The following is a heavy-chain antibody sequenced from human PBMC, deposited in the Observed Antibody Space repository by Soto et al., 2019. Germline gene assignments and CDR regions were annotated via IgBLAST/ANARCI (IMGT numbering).Heavy chain of an antibody. J-gene: IGHJ6*02. Sequence: QVQLQESGPGLVKPSETLSLTCTVSGGSVSSGSYYWSWIRQPPGKGLEWIGYIYYSGSTNYNPSLKSRVTISVDTPKNQFSLKLSSVTAGDTGVYYCERSGGSQVYYGMEVWGQGTTVTVFS. CDR3: ERSGGSQVYYGMEV. CDR1: GGSVSSGSYY. CDR2: IYYSGST. V-gene: IGHV4-61*01. D-gene: IGHD2-15*01.